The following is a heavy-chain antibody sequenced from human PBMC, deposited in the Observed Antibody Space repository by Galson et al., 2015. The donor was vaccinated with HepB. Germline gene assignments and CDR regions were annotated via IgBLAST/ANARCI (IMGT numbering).Heavy chain of an antibody. CDR3: ARGGAVNYYDSSGYYYDRRFAFDI. Sequence: SLRLSCAASGFTFSSYSMNWVRQAPGKGLEWVSSISSSSSYIYYADSVKGRFTISRDNAKNSLYLQMNSLRAEDTAVYYCARGGAVNYYDSSGYYYDRRFAFDIWGQGTMVTVSS. J-gene: IGHJ3*02. V-gene: IGHV3-21*01. CDR1: GFTFSSYS. D-gene: IGHD3-22*01. CDR2: ISSSSSYI.